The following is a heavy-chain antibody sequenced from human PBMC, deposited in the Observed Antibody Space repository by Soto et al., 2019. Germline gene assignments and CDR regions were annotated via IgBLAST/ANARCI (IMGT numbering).Heavy chain of an antibody. CDR2: ISAYNGNT. D-gene: IGHD3-3*01. Sequence: ASVKVSCKAYGYTFTSYGISWVRQAPGQGLEWMGWISAYNGNTNYAQKLQGRVTMTTDTSTSTAYMELRSLRSDDTAVYYCARGTVGDFWSGYYTGNWFDPWGQGTLVTVSS. CDR3: ARGTVGDFWSGYYTGNWFDP. CDR1: GYTFTSYG. J-gene: IGHJ5*02. V-gene: IGHV1-18*01.